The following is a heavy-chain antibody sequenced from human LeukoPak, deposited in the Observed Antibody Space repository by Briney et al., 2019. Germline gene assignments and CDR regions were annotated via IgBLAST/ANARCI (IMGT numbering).Heavy chain of an antibody. V-gene: IGHV4-34*01. CDR2: IHHSGST. J-gene: IGHJ4*02. CDR1: GGSFSGYY. D-gene: IGHD4-23*01. Sequence: SETLSLTCAVYGGSFSGYYWTWIRQPPGKGLEWIGEIHHSGSTNYNPSLKSRVTISVDTSKNQFSLNLSSVTAADTAVYYCARDSTVVTRSGFDYWGQGTLVTVSS. CDR3: ARDSTVVTRSGFDY.